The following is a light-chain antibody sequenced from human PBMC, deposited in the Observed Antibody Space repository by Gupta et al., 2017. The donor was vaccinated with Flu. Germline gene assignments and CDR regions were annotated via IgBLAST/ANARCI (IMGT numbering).Light chain of an antibody. V-gene: IGLV2-11*01. J-gene: IGLJ1*01. CDR2: DVT. CDR3: SSHAGRVTWL. CDR1: SSDVGSSNR. Sequence: QSAPTQPRSVSGSPGQSVTISCTGTSSDVGSSNRVSWYQQRPGKAPKLILYDVTERPSGVPDRFSGSKSGNKASLSISGLQADDEADYYCSSHAGRVTWLFGTGTTVTVL.